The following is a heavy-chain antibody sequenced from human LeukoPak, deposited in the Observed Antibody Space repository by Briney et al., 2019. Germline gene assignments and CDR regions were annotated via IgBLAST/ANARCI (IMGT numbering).Heavy chain of an antibody. V-gene: IGHV3-30*02. CDR3: AKDWSRIFGVVTVFDY. CDR1: GFTFSNYG. D-gene: IGHD3-3*01. Sequence: GGSLRLYCAASGFTFSNYGIHWARQAPGKGLEWVAFVRIDGSQTFYADSVKGRFTISRDNSKNTLYLQMNSLRAEDTAVYYCAKDWSRIFGVVTVFDYWGQGTLVTVSS. J-gene: IGHJ4*02. CDR2: VRIDGSQT.